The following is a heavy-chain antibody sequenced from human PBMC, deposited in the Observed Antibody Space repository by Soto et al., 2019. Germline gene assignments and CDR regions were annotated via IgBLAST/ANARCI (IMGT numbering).Heavy chain of an antibody. V-gene: IGHV1-18*01. Sequence: QVQLVQSGAEVKKPGASVKVSCKASGYTFTSYGISWVRQAPGQGLEWMGWISAYNGNTNYAQKLQGRVTMTTDTSTSTAYMELRSLRSNDTAVYYCARDVAAAGYYYYGMDVWGQGTTVTVSS. J-gene: IGHJ6*02. CDR2: ISAYNGNT. CDR1: GYTFTSYG. CDR3: ARDVAAAGYYYYGMDV. D-gene: IGHD6-13*01.